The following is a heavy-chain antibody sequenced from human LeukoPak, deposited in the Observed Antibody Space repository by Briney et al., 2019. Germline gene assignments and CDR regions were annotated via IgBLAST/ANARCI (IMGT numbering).Heavy chain of an antibody. J-gene: IGHJ4*02. Sequence: HPGGSLRLPCSASGFTFSSYAMHWVRQAPGKGLQYVSAISHNGGSIYYADSVKGRFTISRDNSKNTLYLQMSSLRAEDTAVYYCVKAEPTYGSGSYSHKGAFDYWGQGTLVTVSS. V-gene: IGHV3-64D*09. CDR1: GFTFSSYA. CDR3: VKAEPTYGSGSYSHKGAFDY. D-gene: IGHD3-10*01. CDR2: ISHNGGSI.